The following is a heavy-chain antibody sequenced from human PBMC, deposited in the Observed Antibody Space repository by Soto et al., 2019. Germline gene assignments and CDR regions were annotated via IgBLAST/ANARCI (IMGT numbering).Heavy chain of an antibody. CDR3: ARDWANSSGWYGPFN. V-gene: IGHV3-66*01. Sequence: EVQLVESGGGLVQPGGSLRLSCAASGFTVSSNYMSWVRQAPGKGLEWVSVIYSGGSTYYADSVKGRFTISRDNSKNTLYLQMNSLRAEDTAVYYCARDWANSSGWYGPFNWGQGTLVTVSS. CDR1: GFTVSSNY. CDR2: IYSGGST. D-gene: IGHD6-19*01. J-gene: IGHJ4*02.